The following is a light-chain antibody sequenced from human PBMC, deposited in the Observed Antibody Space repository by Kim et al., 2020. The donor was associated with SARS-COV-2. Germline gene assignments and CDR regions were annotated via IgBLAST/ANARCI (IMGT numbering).Light chain of an antibody. J-gene: IGLJ2*01. CDR1: HGINVGTNK. CDR2: YRSDSDK. CDR3: AIWYSSSAV. Sequence: LTGSLRHGINVGTNKISWYKQKPGSLPRYLLRYRSDSDKHQGSGVPSRFSGSKDASANAGLLLISGLQSEDEADYYCAIWYSSSAVFGGGTQLTVL. V-gene: IGLV5-39*01.